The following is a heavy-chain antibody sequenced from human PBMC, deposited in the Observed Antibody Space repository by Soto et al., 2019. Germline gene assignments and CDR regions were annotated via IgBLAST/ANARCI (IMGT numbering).Heavy chain of an antibody. J-gene: IGHJ4*02. CDR3: ARGRGTVTTVTTHLDY. V-gene: IGHV4-31*03. CDR2: IYYSGST. CDR1: GGSISSGGYY. Sequence: QVQLQESGPGLVKPSQTLSLTCTVSGGSISSGGYYWSWIRQHPGKGLEWIGYIYYSGSTYYNPSLKSRVTISVDTSKNQFSLKLSSVSAADTAVYYCARGRGTVTTVTTHLDYWGQGTLVTVSS. D-gene: IGHD4-17*01.